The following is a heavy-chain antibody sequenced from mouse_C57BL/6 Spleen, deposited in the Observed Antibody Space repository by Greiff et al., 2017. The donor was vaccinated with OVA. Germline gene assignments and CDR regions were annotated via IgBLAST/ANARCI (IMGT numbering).Heavy chain of an antibody. CDR2: IRSKSNNYAT. V-gene: IGHV10-1*01. J-gene: IGHJ2*01. Sequence: LVESGGGLVQPKGSLKLSCAASGFSFNTYAMNWVRQAPGKGLEWVARIRSKSNNYATYYADSVKDRFTISRDDSESMLYLQMNNLKTEDTAMYYCVRQVSSYYFDYWGQGTTLTVSS. CDR3: VRQVSSYYFDY. CDR1: GFSFNTYA.